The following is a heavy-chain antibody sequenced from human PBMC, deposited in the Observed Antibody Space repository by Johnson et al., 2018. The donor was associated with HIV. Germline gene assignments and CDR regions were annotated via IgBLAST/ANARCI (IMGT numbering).Heavy chain of an antibody. D-gene: IGHD6-13*01. CDR1: GFTFSSYA. V-gene: IGHV3-30*14. CDR2: VSYDGSNI. J-gene: IGHJ3*02. Sequence: QVQLVESGGGVVQPGRSLRLSCAASGFTFSSYAMHWVRQAPGKGLEWVALVSYDGSNIHYAHSVRGRFTLSRDNSKNTVYLQMNSLRAEDTAVYYCAREDGDSSSWAGAFDIWGQGTMVTVSS. CDR3: AREDGDSSSWAGAFDI.